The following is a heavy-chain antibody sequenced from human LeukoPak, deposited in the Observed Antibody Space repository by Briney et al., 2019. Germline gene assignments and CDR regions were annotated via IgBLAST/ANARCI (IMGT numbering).Heavy chain of an antibody. CDR1: GFTFSSYA. V-gene: IGHV3-23*01. D-gene: IGHD6-19*01. CDR3: ARQWLVSSEVDY. Sequence: GGSLRLSCAASGFTFSSYAMSWVRQAPGEGLEWVSAISGSGGSTYYADSVKGRFTISRDNSKNTLYLQMNSLRAEDTAVYYCARQWLVSSEVDYWGQGTLVTVSS. J-gene: IGHJ4*02. CDR2: ISGSGGST.